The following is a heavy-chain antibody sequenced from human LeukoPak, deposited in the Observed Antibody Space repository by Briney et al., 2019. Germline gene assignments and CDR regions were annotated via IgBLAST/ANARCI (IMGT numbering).Heavy chain of an antibody. CDR3: ARGVHNWFDP. J-gene: IGHJ5*02. Sequence: SETLSLTCAVYGGSFSGYYWSWIRQPPGKGLEWIGEINHSGSTNYNPSLKSRVTISVDTSKNQLSLKLSSVTAADTAVYYCARGVHNWFDPWGQGTLVTVSS. D-gene: IGHD6-6*01. V-gene: IGHV4-34*01. CDR2: INHSGST. CDR1: GGSFSGYY.